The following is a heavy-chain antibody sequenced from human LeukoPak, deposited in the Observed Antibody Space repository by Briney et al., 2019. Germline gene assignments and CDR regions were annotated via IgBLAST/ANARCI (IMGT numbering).Heavy chain of an antibody. CDR3: ASDSISMNAFDA. D-gene: IGHD3-22*01. CDR1: GGSFTTHY. V-gene: IGHV4-59*11. CDR2: ISYIGST. J-gene: IGHJ3*01. Sequence: PSETLSLTCTVSGGSFTTHYWSWIRQPPGKGLEWIGYISYIGSTNYNPSLKSRVTISINTSKNQVSLMLTSVTAADTAVYYCASDSISMNAFDAWGQGTMVTVSS.